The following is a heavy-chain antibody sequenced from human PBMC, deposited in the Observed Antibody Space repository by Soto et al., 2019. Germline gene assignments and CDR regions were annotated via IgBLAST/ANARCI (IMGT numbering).Heavy chain of an antibody. J-gene: IGHJ4*02. D-gene: IGHD2-15*01. CDR1: GGSFSGYY. CDR2: INHSGST. Sequence: TLSLTCAVYGGSFSGYYWSWIRQPPGKGLEWIGEINHSGSTNYNPSLKSRVTISVDTSKNQFSLKLSSVTAADTAVYYCARGRGCSGGSCYRLFDYWGQGTLVTVSS. CDR3: ARGRGCSGGSCYRLFDY. V-gene: IGHV4-34*01.